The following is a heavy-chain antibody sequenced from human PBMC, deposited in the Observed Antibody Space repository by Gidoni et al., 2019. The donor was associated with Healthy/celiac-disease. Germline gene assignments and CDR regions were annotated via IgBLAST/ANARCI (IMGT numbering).Heavy chain of an antibody. V-gene: IGHV3-33*01. CDR2: IWYDGSNK. Sequence: QVQLVESGGGVVQPGRSLRLSCAASGFTFSSYGMHWVRQAPGKGLEWVAVIWYDGSNKYYADSVKGRFTISRDNSKNTLYLQMNSLRAEDTAVYYCARDGGRSRSPPLDYWGQGTLVTVSS. CDR3: ARDGGRSRSPPLDY. J-gene: IGHJ4*02. CDR1: GFTFSSYG. D-gene: IGHD3-16*01.